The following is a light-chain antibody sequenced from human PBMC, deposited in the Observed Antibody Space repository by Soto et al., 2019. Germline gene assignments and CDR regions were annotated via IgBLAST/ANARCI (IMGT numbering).Light chain of an antibody. Sequence: IVLTQSPGPLSLSPGERATLSCRASQSVSSYLAWYQQKPGQAPRLLIYGASSRATGIPDRFSGSGSGTDCTLTISRLEPEDFALYYCQQYVSSPRTLGQGTKVDIK. CDR2: GAS. CDR1: QSVSSY. V-gene: IGKV3-20*01. CDR3: QQYVSSPRT. J-gene: IGKJ1*01.